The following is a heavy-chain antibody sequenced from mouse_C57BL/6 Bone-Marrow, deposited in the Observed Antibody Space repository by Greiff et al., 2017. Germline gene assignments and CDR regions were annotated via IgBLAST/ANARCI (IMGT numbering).Heavy chain of an antibody. CDR3: ARSGSPYYFDY. V-gene: IGHV1-52*01. J-gene: IGHJ2*01. Sequence: VQLQQPGAELVRPGSSVKLSCKASGYTFTSYWMHWVKQRPIQGLEWIGNIDPSDSETHYNQKFKDKATLTVDQSSSTAYMQLSSLTSEDSAVYYCARSGSPYYFDYWGQGTTLTVSS. CDR1: GYTFTSYW. D-gene: IGHD1-1*01. CDR2: IDPSDSET.